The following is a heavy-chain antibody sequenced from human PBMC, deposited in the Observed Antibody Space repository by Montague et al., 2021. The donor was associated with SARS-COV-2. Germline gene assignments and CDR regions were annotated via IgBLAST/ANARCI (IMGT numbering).Heavy chain of an antibody. V-gene: IGHV4-4*08. CDR1: SRGTVSWN. CDR3: ARNAYNHYGLDV. CDR2: MYAVGRT. Sequence: SETLSLTCTVSSRGTVSWNSGGDRKSPGQNPSHQENMYAVGRTRKNPSLRSRATISLDLSKNQFSLDLNSVTAADTAVYYCARNAYNHYGLDVWGQGATVTVSS. J-gene: IGHJ6*02.